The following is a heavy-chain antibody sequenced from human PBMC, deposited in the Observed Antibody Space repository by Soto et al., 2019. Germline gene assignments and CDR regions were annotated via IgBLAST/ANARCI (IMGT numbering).Heavy chain of an antibody. CDR3: AKERVATYSSSDY. J-gene: IGHJ4*02. D-gene: IGHD6-13*01. CDR2: IIGSGGTT. Sequence: VQLLESGGGLVPPGGSLRLSCAASGFQFTSYAMSWVRLAPGKGLEWVSGIIGSGGTTSYANSVKGRFTISRDNSKNTLYLQMNNLRAEDTAVYYCAKERVATYSSSDYWGQGTLVTVSS. V-gene: IGHV3-23*01. CDR1: GFQFTSYA.